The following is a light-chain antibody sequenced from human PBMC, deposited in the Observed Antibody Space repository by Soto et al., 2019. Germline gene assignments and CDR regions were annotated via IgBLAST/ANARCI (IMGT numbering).Light chain of an antibody. J-gene: IGKJ4*01. CDR2: DAS. CDR3: QQYNDWPLT. CDR1: QSVSSS. Sequence: EIVMTQSPATLSVSPGERATLSCRASQSVSSSLAWYQQNPGLAPRLLIYDASTRAPGIPARFSGSGSGTEFTLNITSLQSEDFAVYYCQQYNDWPLTFGGGTKVEI. V-gene: IGKV3-15*01.